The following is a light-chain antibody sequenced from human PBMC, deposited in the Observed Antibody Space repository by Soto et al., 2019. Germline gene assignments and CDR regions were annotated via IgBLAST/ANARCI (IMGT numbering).Light chain of an antibody. CDR1: SSNIGAGYD. CDR2: GNS. CDR3: KYYDSSLSGSNYV. V-gene: IGLV1-40*01. J-gene: IGLJ1*01. Sequence: QSVVTQPPSVSGAPGQRVTISCTGSSSNIGAGYDVHWYQQLPGTAPKLLIYGNSNRPSGVPDRFSGSKSGTSASLAITGLQAEDEADYYCKYYDSSLSGSNYVFGTGTKLTVL.